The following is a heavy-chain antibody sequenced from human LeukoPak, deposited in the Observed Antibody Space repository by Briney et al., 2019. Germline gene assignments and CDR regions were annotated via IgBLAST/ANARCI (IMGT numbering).Heavy chain of an antibody. CDR1: GFTFSSYA. CDR2: ISGSGGHT. V-gene: IGHV3-23*01. Sequence: GGSLRLSCAASGFTFSSYAMSWVRQAPGRGLEWVSAISGSGGHTYYADSVKGRFIISRDNTKNTLYLQMNSLRAEDTAVYYCARHSGYDYYYYMDVWGKGTTVTVSS. D-gene: IGHD5-12*01. CDR3: ARHSGYDYYYYMDV. J-gene: IGHJ6*03.